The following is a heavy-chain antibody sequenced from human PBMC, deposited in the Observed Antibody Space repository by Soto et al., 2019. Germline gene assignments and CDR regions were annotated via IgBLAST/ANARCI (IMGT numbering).Heavy chain of an antibody. CDR2: INHSGST. V-gene: IGHV4-34*01. J-gene: IGHJ1*01. Sequence: SETLSLTCAVYGGSFSGYYWSWIRQPPGKGLEWIGEINHSGSTNYNPSLKSRVTISVDTSKNQFSLKLSSATAADTAVYYCARSSYSSSWYRAEYFQHWGQGTLVTVSS. CDR1: GGSFSGYY. CDR3: ARSSYSSSWYRAEYFQH. D-gene: IGHD6-13*01.